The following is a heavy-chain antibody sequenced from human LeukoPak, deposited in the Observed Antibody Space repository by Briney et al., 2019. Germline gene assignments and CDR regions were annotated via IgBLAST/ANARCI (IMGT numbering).Heavy chain of an antibody. J-gene: IGHJ4*02. CDR1: GFTFRRYD. Sequence: GGSLRLSCVASGFTFRRYDMHWVRQAPGKGLEWVAFIWSDGSNRYYADSVKGRFTISRDNSKNTLYLQMNSLRAEDTAVYYCVRDWGYDSSGYWQKYFDTWGQGTLVTVSS. D-gene: IGHD3-22*01. CDR2: IWSDGSNR. CDR3: VRDWGYDSSGYWQKYFDT. V-gene: IGHV3-30*04.